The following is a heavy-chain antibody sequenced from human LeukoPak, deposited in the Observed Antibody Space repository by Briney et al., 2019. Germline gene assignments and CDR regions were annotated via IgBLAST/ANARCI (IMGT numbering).Heavy chain of an antibody. D-gene: IGHD2-15*01. Sequence: SETLSLTCTVSGGSIGNYYWSWIRQPAGKGLEWIGRTHTSGSTNYNPSLKSRVTMSVDTSKSQFSLKLTSVTAADTAVYYCARDPPGCSGGSCYPSYYFDYWGQGTLVTVSS. V-gene: IGHV4-4*07. CDR3: ARDPPGCSGGSCYPSYYFDY. CDR2: THTSGST. CDR1: GGSIGNYY. J-gene: IGHJ4*02.